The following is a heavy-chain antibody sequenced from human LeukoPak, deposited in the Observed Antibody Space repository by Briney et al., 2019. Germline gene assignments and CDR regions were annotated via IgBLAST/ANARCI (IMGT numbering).Heavy chain of an antibody. Sequence: GGSLRLSCAASGFDLSNYDMTWVRQAPGKGLEWVANIKEDSSDKNYMDSMKGRFTISRDNAKNSLYLQMNSLRAEDTAVYYCARESGRFRFDSWGQGTLVTVSS. D-gene: IGHD3-3*01. CDR3: ARESGRFRFDS. CDR1: GFDLSNYD. J-gene: IGHJ5*01. CDR2: IKEDSSDK. V-gene: IGHV3-7*01.